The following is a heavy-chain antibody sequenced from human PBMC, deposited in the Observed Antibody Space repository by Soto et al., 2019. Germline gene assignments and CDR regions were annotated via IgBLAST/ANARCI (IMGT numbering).Heavy chain of an antibody. Sequence: EVQLLESGGGLVQPGESLRLACAASGFTFSSYDMSWVRQAPGEGLEWVSTISAGGSTTYYADSVKGRFTISRDNSKNTLNLQMNSLRAEDTAVYYCAKPGPTGTTGRTHPWFDAWGQGNLVTVYS. V-gene: IGHV3-23*01. CDR2: ISAGGSTT. J-gene: IGHJ5*02. D-gene: IGHD1-7*01. CDR3: AKPGPTGTTGRTHPWFDA. CDR1: GFTFSSYD.